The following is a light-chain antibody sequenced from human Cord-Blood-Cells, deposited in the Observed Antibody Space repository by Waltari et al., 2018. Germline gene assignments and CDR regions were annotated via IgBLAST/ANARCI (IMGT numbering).Light chain of an antibody. CDR1: SSDVGSYNL. CDR2: EGS. Sequence: QSALTQPASVSVSPGQSITISCTGTSSDVGSYNLVPWYQQHPGKAPKLMIYEGSKRPSGVSNRFSGSKSGNTASLTISGLQAEDEADYYCCSYAGSSTFVFGTGTKVTVL. V-gene: IGLV2-23*01. CDR3: CSYAGSSTFV. J-gene: IGLJ1*01.